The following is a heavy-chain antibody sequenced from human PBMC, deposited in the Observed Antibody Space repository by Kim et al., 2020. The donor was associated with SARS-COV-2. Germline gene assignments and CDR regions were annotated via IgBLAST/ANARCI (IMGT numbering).Heavy chain of an antibody. CDR2: IWYDGSNK. J-gene: IGHJ4*02. Sequence: GGSLRLSCAASGFTFSSYGMHWVRQAPGKGLEWVAVIWYDGSNKYYADSVKGRFTISRDNSKNTLYLQMNSLRAEDTAVYYCARAGYSSGWYRGLYWGQGTLVTVSS. D-gene: IGHD6-19*01. V-gene: IGHV3-33*01. CDR1: GFTFSSYG. CDR3: ARAGYSSGWYRGLY.